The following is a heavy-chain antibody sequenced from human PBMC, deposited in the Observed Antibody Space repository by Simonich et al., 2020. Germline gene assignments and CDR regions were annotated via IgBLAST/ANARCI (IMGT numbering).Heavy chain of an antibody. D-gene: IGHD1-7*01. CDR2: ISGRGCST. Sequence: EVQLLESGGGLVQPGGSLRLSCAASGFTFSSYALSWVRQAPGKGLEWVSAISGRGCSTYYADSVKGRFTISRDNSKNTLYLQMNSLRAEDTAVYYCAKRSGVSITGTFDYWGQGTLVTVSS. V-gene: IGHV3-23*01. J-gene: IGHJ4*02. CDR1: GFTFSSYA. CDR3: AKRSGVSITGTFDY.